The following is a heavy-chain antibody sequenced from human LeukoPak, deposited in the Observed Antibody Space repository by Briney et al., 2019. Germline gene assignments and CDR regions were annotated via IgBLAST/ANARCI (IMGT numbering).Heavy chain of an antibody. CDR1: GFTFSSYV. V-gene: IGHV3-48*03. CDR3: ARTAYDSSGYYDY. J-gene: IGHJ4*02. CDR2: ISSSGSTI. Sequence: GGSLRLSCAASGFTFSSYVMNWVRQAPGKGLEWVSYISSSGSTIYYADSVKGRFTISRDNAKNSLYLQMNSLRAEDTAVYYCARTAYDSSGYYDYWGQGTLVTVSS. D-gene: IGHD3-22*01.